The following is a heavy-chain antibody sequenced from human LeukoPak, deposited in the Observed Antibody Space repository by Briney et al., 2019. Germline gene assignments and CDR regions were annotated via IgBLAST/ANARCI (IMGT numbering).Heavy chain of an antibody. D-gene: IGHD6-6*01. J-gene: IGHJ6*03. CDR3: ARAGRPVLQYYYYYYMDV. Sequence: GGSLRLSCAASGFSFNNYGMHWVRQAPGKGLEWVAVIWYDGINNNYADSVKGRFTISRDNSKNTLSLQMNSLRADDTAVYYCARAGRPVLQYYYYYYMDVWGEGTTVTVSS. CDR1: GFSFNNYG. V-gene: IGHV3-33*01. CDR2: IWYDGINN.